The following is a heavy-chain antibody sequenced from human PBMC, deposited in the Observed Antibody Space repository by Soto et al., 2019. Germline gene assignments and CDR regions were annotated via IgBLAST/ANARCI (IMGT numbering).Heavy chain of an antibody. Sequence: EVQLVESGGGLVQPGGSLRLSCAASGFTVSTNYMSWVRQAPGKGLEWVSVIYSGGSTYYAESVKGRFTISRDNSKNTLYLQMNSLRAEDTAVYYCARDPLQAWDSSGYWGQGTLVTVSS. J-gene: IGHJ4*02. V-gene: IGHV3-66*01. CDR3: ARDPLQAWDSSGY. CDR2: IYSGGST. CDR1: GFTVSTNY. D-gene: IGHD6-19*01.